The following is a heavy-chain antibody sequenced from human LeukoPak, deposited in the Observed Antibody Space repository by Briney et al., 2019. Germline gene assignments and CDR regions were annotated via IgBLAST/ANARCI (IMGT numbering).Heavy chain of an antibody. CDR2: IAYDGSSA. V-gene: IGHV3-33*08. D-gene: IGHD1-14*01. CDR3: TSYNNCPFDY. CDR1: GFTFSSYG. Sequence: GGSLRLSCAGSGFTFSSYGMHWFRQAPGKGLEWVAVIAYDGSSASSADSGKGPFTISRDNSNNTMSVQMDGPRAEDTAFYYCTSYNNCPFDYWGQGTLVTVSS. J-gene: IGHJ4*02.